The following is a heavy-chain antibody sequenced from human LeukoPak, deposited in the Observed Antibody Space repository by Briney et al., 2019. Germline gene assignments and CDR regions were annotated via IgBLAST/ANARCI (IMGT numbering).Heavy chain of an antibody. CDR2: INHSGST. CDR3: ARASYSYGAFDI. V-gene: IGHV4-34*01. Sequence: KASETLSLTCAVYGGSFSGYYWSWIRQPPGKGAEWIGEINHSGSTNYNPSLKSRFTISVDTSKNQFSLNLSSVTAADTDVYYCARASYSYGAFDIWGQGTMVTVSS. J-gene: IGHJ3*02. D-gene: IGHD5-18*01. CDR1: GGSFSGYY.